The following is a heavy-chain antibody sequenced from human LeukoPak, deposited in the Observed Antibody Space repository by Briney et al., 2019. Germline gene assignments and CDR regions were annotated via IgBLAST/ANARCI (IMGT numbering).Heavy chain of an antibody. D-gene: IGHD2-8*02. Sequence: GGSLSLSCAASGFTLSTYAMTWVRLAPGKGREWVSTVNNSGGNTYYPDSVRGRFTISRDNSKNMVYLQMNSLRAEDTAIYYCSRPGQSDYWVQGTLVTVPS. J-gene: IGHJ4*02. V-gene: IGHV3-23*01. CDR1: GFTLSTYA. CDR3: SRPGQSDY. CDR2: VNNSGGNT.